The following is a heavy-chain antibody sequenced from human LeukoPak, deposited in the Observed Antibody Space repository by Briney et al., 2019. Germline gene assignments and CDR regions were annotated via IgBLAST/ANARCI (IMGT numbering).Heavy chain of an antibody. CDR1: GFTFSSYA. D-gene: IGHD3-9*01. CDR2: ISGSGGST. Sequence: GGSLRLSCAASGFTFSSYAMSWVRQAPGKGLEWVSAISGSGGSTYYADSVKGRFTISRDNSKNTLYLQMNSLRAEDTAVYYCAKAGGYYDILTGYYPFDYWGQGTLVTVSS. CDR3: AKAGGYYDILTGYYPFDY. V-gene: IGHV3-23*01. J-gene: IGHJ4*02.